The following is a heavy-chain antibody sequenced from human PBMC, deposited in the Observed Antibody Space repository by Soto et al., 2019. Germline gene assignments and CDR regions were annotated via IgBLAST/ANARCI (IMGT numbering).Heavy chain of an antibody. J-gene: IGHJ4*02. CDR2: IYYSGST. CDR3: ARRGYCSGGSCYSADY. Sequence: QLQLQESGPGLVKPSETLSLTCTVSGGSISSSSYYWGWIRQPPGKGLEWIGSIYYSGSTYYNPSLESRVTISVDTSKNQFSLKLSSVTAADTAVYYCARRGYCSGGSCYSADYWGQGTLVTVSS. V-gene: IGHV4-39*01. D-gene: IGHD2-15*01. CDR1: GGSISSSSYY.